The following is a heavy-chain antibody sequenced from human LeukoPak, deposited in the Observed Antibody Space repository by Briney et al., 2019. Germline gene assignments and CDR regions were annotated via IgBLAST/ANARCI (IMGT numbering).Heavy chain of an antibody. Sequence: ASVKVSCKISGFGLSVLSIHWMRQAPGKGLEWVGGIRPETGEPIFAQKFRGRVTITEDTFTDTGYLELRGLTSEDTDVYYCSTDSGRSYFYFDFWGQGTLVTVSS. CDR1: GFGLSVLS. CDR2: IRPETGEP. D-gene: IGHD3-10*01. J-gene: IGHJ4*02. V-gene: IGHV1-24*01. CDR3: STDSGRSYFYFDF.